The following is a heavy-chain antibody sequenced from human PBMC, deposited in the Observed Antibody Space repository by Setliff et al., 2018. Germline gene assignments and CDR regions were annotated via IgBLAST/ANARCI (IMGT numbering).Heavy chain of an antibody. CDR3: AKPRLELRWGFEY. CDR2: IYRGDRST. Sequence: PGASLKISCVASGFTFTDYAMSWVRQAPGKGLEWVSTIYRGDRSTFYADSVQGRFIIFRDGSKNTLYLQMDSLRGEDTAVYYCAKPRLELRWGFEYWGQGTPVTVSS. V-gene: IGHV3-23*03. CDR1: GFTFTDYA. J-gene: IGHJ4*02. D-gene: IGHD1-7*01.